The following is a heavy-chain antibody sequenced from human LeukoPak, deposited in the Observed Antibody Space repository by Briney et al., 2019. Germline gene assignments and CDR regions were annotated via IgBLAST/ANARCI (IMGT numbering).Heavy chain of an antibody. CDR1: RFTFSTYA. CDR2: ISNDGTNE. V-gene: IGHV3-30-3*01. D-gene: IGHD6-19*01. Sequence: GRSLRLSCAASRFTFSTYAMHWVRQAPGKGLEWVAGISNDGTNENHADSVKGRFTISRDNSKNTLYLQMNSLRAEDTAIYYCARDRIAVAGMGAFQHWGQGTLVTVSS. J-gene: IGHJ1*01. CDR3: ARDRIAVAGMGAFQH.